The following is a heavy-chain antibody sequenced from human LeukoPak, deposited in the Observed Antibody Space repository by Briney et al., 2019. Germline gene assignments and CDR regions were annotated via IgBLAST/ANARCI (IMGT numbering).Heavy chain of an antibody. CDR1: GGSISSYY. V-gene: IGHV4-59*08. CDR2: IYYSGST. Sequence: NPSETLSLTCTVPGGSISSYYWSWIRQPPGKGLEWIGYIYYSGSTNYNPSLKSRVTISVDTSKNQFSLKLTSVTAADTAVYYCARTKLGENFDYWGQGTLVTVSS. J-gene: IGHJ4*02. CDR3: ARTKLGENFDY. D-gene: IGHD2/OR15-2a*01.